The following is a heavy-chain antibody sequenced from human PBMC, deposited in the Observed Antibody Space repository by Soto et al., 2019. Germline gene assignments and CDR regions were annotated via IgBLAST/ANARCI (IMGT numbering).Heavy chain of an antibody. CDR2: IMPIFRTP. J-gene: IGHJ6*02. V-gene: IGHV1-69*12. CDR3: ARDNDRPQLGGNYYYILDV. CDR1: GGTFRNSA. D-gene: IGHD1-1*01. Sequence: QVQLEQSGAEVKKPGSSVKVSYKASGGTFRNSAISWVRQAPGQGLEWMGGIMPIFRTPDYAQKFQGRVTITADESTNTAHMELSGLRSDDTAVYYCARDNDRPQLGGNYYYILDVWGHGTTVTVSS.